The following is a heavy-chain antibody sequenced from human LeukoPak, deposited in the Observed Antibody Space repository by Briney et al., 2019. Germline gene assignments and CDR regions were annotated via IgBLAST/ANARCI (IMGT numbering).Heavy chain of an antibody. J-gene: IGHJ6*02. CDR2: MNPHSGNT. CDR1: GYTFTSYD. Sequence: ASVKVSCKASGYTFTSYDINWVRQAPGQGLEWMGWMNPHSGNTGSAQKFQGRLTMTRNTSMSTAYMELSSLRSEDTAVYYCARGRRITMIVVVITRTKDRVSNYYYGMDVWGQGTTVTVSS. D-gene: IGHD3-22*01. V-gene: IGHV1-8*01. CDR3: ARGRRITMIVVVITRTKDRVSNYYYGMDV.